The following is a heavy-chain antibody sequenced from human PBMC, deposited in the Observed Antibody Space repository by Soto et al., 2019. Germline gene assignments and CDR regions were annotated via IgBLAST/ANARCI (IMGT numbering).Heavy chain of an antibody. CDR3: ARDYYYGMDV. CDR1: GGSISSYY. J-gene: IGHJ6*02. Sequence: SETLSLTCTVSGGSISSYYWSWIRQPPGKGLEWIGYIYYSGSTNYNPSLKSRVTISVDTSKNQFSLKLSSVTPADTAVYYCARDYYYGMDVWGQGTTVTVSS. V-gene: IGHV4-59*01. CDR2: IYYSGST.